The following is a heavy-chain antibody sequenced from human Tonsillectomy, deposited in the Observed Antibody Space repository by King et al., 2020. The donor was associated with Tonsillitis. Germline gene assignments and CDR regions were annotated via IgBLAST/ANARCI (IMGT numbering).Heavy chain of an antibody. Sequence: VQLQESGPGLVKPSETLSLTCTVSGGSISDYYWSWIRQPPGKGLEWVGYIHYSGSTNFNPSLNSRVTISVDTSKNQFSLKLSSVTAADTAVYYCARACDYAFYYFDFWGQGTLVTVSS. J-gene: IGHJ4*02. D-gene: IGHD4/OR15-4a*01. V-gene: IGHV4-59*01. CDR1: GGSISDYY. CDR3: ARACDYAFYYFDF. CDR2: IHYSGST.